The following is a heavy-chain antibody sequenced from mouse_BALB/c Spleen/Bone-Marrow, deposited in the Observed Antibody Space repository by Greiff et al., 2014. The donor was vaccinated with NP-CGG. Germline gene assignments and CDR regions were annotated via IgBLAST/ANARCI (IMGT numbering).Heavy chain of an antibody. V-gene: IGHV14-3*02. CDR1: GFNIKDTY. CDR3: ARYDYGVYFDY. J-gene: IGHJ2*01. D-gene: IGHD2-4*01. Sequence: EVHLVESGAEVVKPGASVKLSCTASGFNIKDTYMHWVKQRPEQGLEWIGRIDPANGNTKYDPKFQGKTTITADTSSNTAYLQRSSLTSEDTAVYYCARYDYGVYFDYWGQGTTLTVSS. CDR2: IDPANGNT.